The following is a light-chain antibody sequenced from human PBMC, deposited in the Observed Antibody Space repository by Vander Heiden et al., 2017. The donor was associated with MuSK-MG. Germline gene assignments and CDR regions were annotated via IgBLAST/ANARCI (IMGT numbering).Light chain of an antibody. CDR2: AAS. Sequence: DIQLTQSPSSLSSSLGDRATIPCRASQGVANHFAWFQQNPGKAPKSLIYAASNLQSGVPSNFIGSGSGIDFTLTISRVQPEDFATYYCLQSHSYPPTFGHGTKLEIK. CDR1: QGVANH. J-gene: IGKJ2*01. V-gene: IGKV1-16*02. CDR3: LQSHSYPPT.